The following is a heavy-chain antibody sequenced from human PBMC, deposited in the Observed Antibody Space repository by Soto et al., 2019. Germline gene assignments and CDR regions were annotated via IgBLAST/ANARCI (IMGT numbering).Heavy chain of an antibody. CDR3: ASVNYYDSSGYFAY. D-gene: IGHD3-22*01. CDR2: IIPIFGTA. Sequence: SVKVSCKASGGTFSSYAISWVRQAPGQGLEWMGGIIPIFGTANYAQKFQGRVTITADESTSTAYMELSSLRSEDTAVYYCASVNYYDSSGYFAYWGQGTLVTVSS. CDR1: GGTFSSYA. J-gene: IGHJ4*02. V-gene: IGHV1-69*13.